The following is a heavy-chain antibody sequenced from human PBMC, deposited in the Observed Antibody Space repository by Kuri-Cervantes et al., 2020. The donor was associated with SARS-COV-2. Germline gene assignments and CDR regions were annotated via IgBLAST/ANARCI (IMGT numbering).Heavy chain of an antibody. CDR1: GDSFSDSY. J-gene: IGHJ4*02. CDR3: AKDRYFDGRGGYYELGY. Sequence: SETLSLTCVVSGDSFSDSYWSWIRQPAGKGLEWIGRIHPSGSTNYNSSLESRVTMSIDTSEKQFSLNLSAVTAADTAVYYCAKDRYFDGRGGYYELGYWGQGVLVTVSS. V-gene: IGHV4-4*07. CDR2: IHPSGST. D-gene: IGHD3-22*01.